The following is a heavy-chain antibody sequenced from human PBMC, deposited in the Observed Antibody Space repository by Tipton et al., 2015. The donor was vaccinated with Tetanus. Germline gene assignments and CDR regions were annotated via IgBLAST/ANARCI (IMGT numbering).Heavy chain of an antibody. CDR1: GGSFSLYY. CDR2: ISHSGSS. D-gene: IGHD5-24*01. CDR3: ARHLYGYWFDP. Sequence: GLVKPSETLSLTCTVSGGSFSLYYWNWVRQSPGKGLEWIGEISHSGSSSYSPSLKGRVTISVDTSKNQFSLRLRSVAAADTAVYYCARHLYGYWFDPWGQGALVTVSS. J-gene: IGHJ5*02. V-gene: IGHV4-34*01.